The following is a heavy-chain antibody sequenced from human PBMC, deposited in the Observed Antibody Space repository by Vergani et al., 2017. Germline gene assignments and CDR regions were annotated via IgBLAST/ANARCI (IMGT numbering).Heavy chain of an antibody. CDR1: GGSISSYY. CDR3: AGKPSAYDILTGYYHTHPFGY. V-gene: IGHV4-59*01. J-gene: IGHJ4*02. D-gene: IGHD3-9*01. CDR2: IYYSGST. Sequence: QVQLQESGPGLVKPSETLSLTCTVSGGSISSYYWSWIRQPPGKGLEWIGYIYYSGSTNYNPSLKSRVTISVDTSKNQFSLKLSSVPASDPAVYYSAGKPSAYDILTGYYHTHPFGYWGQGTLVTVSS.